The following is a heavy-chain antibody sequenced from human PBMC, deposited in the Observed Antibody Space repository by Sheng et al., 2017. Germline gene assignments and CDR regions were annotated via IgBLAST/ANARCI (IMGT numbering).Heavy chain of an antibody. D-gene: IGHD1-26*01. CDR2: IDTDGTIT. J-gene: IGHJ5*02. CDR1: GFTFSIYW. V-gene: IGHV3-74*01. Sequence: EVQLVESGGGLVQPGGSLRLSCAASGFTFSIYWMHWVRQAPGKGLVWVSRIDTDGTITVNADSVKGRFTISRDNAKSTLYLQMNSLRADDTAVYYCARDFAYRRWFDPWAEGTLVTVSS. CDR3: ARDFAYRRWFDP.